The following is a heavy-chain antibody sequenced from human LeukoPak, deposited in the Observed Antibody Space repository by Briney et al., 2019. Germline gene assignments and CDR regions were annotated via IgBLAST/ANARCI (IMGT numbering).Heavy chain of an antibody. V-gene: IGHV4-39*01. CDR2: IYYSGST. Sequence: SETLSLTCTVSGGSINSSTYYWGWIRQPPGKGLEWIGNIYYSGSTYYNPSLKSRVTKSVDTSKNQISLKLSSVTAADTAVYYCARSTWLLDKWGQGTLVTVSS. CDR1: GGSINSSTYY. J-gene: IGHJ4*02. D-gene: IGHD3-22*01. CDR3: ARSTWLLDK.